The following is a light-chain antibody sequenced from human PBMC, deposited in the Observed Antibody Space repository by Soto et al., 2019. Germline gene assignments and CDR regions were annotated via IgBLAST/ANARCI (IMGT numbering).Light chain of an antibody. V-gene: IGLV2-14*03. CDR3: GSYTTSGSVV. Sequence: QSALTQPASVSGSPGQSIAISCTGTSSDVGAYDYVSWYQQHQGKAPKVIISDVYNRPSGVSNRFSGSKSGNTASLTISGLQAEDEADYYCGSYTTSGSVVFGGGTKLTVL. J-gene: IGLJ2*01. CDR2: DVY. CDR1: SSDVGAYDY.